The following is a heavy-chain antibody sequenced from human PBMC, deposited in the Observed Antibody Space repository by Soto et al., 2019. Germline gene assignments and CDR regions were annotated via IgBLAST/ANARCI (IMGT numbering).Heavy chain of an antibody. CDR2: IRSKANNFAT. D-gene: IGHD3-22*01. CDR1: GFTFSDSA. J-gene: IGHJ4*02. CDR3: TRRSEYDSGGYYYAYDY. Sequence: HPGGSLRLSCAASGFTFSDSAMHWVRQASGKGLEWLGRIRSKANNFATAYAASVKGRSTISRDDAKNTVYLQMNSLNSEDTAVYYCTRRSEYDSGGYYYAYDYWGQGTRVTVSS. V-gene: IGHV3-73*01.